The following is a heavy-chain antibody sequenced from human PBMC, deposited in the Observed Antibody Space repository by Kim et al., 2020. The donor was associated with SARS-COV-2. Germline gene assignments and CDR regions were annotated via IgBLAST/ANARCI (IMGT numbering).Heavy chain of an antibody. D-gene: IGHD7-27*01. V-gene: IGHV3-7*03. J-gene: IGHJ4*02. CDR2: IKHDGSEK. CDR1: GFTFDAYW. CDR3: VPQLGITPPSGVQG. Sequence: GGSLRLSCAASGFTFDAYWMSWVRQAPGKGLEWVANIKHDGSEKDYVDSVKGRFTISRDNAKNSVYLQMNSLRAEDTAVYYCVPQLGITPPSGVQGWGQGSLVTVSS.